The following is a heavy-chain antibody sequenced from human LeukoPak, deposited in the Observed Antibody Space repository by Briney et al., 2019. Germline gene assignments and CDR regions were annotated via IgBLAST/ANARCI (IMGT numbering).Heavy chain of an antibody. Sequence: PSETLSLTCTVSGVSISSITDYWSWIRQSPGKGLEWIGSMSYSRSAYYNPSLGSRVTISVDKSKNQFSLKLSSVTAADTAVYYCARAAGTNPLVPYYYYYYMDVWGKGTTVTVSS. CDR3: ARAAGTNPLVPYYYYYYMDV. D-gene: IGHD6-6*01. CDR1: GVSISSITDY. V-gene: IGHV4-39*02. J-gene: IGHJ6*03. CDR2: MSYSRSA.